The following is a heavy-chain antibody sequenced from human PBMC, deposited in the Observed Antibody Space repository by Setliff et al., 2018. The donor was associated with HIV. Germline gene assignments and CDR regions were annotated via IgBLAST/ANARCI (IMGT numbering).Heavy chain of an antibody. CDR2: INPSSGST. J-gene: IGHJ1*01. V-gene: IGHV1-46*01. Sequence: SVKVSCQASGYTFTSYYMHWVRQAPGQGLEWMGIINPSSGSTTYAQKFQGRVTMTRDTSTSTVYMELSSLRSEDTAVFYCARDPAPSSSASYFQHWGQGTPVTVSS. CDR1: GYTFTSYY. D-gene: IGHD6-6*01. CDR3: ARDPAPSSSASYFQH.